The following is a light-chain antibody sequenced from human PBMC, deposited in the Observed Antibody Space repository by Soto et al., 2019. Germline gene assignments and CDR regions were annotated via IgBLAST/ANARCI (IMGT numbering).Light chain of an antibody. J-gene: IGLJ3*02. Sequence: QTVVTQEPSFSVSPGGTVTLTCGLNSGSVSTNYSPGWFQQIPGQAPRTLIYNTNTRSSGVLDRFSGSILDNKAALTITGAQADDECDYYCVLYMGSGISVFGGRTKLTVL. CDR1: SGSVSTNYS. CDR3: VLYMGSGISV. CDR2: NTN. V-gene: IGLV8-61*01.